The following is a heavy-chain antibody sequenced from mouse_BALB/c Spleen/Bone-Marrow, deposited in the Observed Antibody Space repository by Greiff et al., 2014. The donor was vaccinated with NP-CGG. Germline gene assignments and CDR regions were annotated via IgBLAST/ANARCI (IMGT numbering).Heavy chain of an antibody. J-gene: IGHJ4*01. Sequence: DVHLVESGGGLVKPGESLKFSCAASGITVSSYTMSWVRQTPEKRLEWVASITGGGTTYYPDSVKGRFTISRDNARNIPYLQVSSLRSEDTAIYYCARHYGYVDAMDYWGQGTSVTVSS. D-gene: IGHD1-2*01. CDR1: GITVSSYT. CDR2: ITGGGTT. CDR3: ARHYGYVDAMDY. V-gene: IGHV5-6-5*01.